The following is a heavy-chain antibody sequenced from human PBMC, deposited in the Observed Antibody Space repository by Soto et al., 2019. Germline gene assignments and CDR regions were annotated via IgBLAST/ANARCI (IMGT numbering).Heavy chain of an antibody. Sequence: QVQLVQSGAEVKKPGSSVKVSCKASGGTFSSYTISWVRQAPGQGLEWRGRIIPILGIANYAQKFQGRVTITADKSTSTAYMELSSLRSEDTAVYYCARVGNSSGWYPYWGQGTLVTVSS. J-gene: IGHJ4*02. CDR1: GGTFSSYT. D-gene: IGHD6-19*01. CDR3: ARVGNSSGWYPY. CDR2: IIPILGIA. V-gene: IGHV1-69*02.